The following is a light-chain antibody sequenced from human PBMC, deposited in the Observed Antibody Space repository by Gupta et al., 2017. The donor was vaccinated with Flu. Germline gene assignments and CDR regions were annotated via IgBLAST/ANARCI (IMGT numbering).Light chain of an antibody. J-gene: IGKJ4*01. CDR3: QQYNSYSLT. CDR2: KAS. Sequence: DIQMTQSPSTLSASVGDRVTITCRASQSISSWLAWYQQKPGKAPKLLIYKASSLESGVPSRFSGSGSGTEFTLTISSLRPDDFATYYCQQYNSYSLTFGGGTKVEIK. V-gene: IGKV1-5*03. CDR1: QSISSW.